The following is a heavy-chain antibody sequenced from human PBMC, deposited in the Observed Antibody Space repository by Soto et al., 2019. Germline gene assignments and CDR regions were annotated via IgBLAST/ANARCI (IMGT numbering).Heavy chain of an antibody. D-gene: IGHD3-10*01. J-gene: IGHJ3*02. CDR3: AASGRDVLGYDYKDTEGLDI. CDR1: GGTFSQFA. CDR2: IIPLFGIA. Sequence: QVQLVQSGAEVKKPGSSVKVSCKASGGTFSQFAVSWVRQAPGQGLEWMGGIIPLFGIAKYAPKFEDRVTIIADESTNTASMDLSGLRSEDTAVYYCAASGRDVLGYDYKDTEGLDIWGQGTLVTVSS. V-gene: IGHV1-69*12.